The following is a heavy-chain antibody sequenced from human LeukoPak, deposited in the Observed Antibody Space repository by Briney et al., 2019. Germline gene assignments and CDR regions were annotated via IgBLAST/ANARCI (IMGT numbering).Heavy chain of an antibody. J-gene: IGHJ4*02. CDR1: GFTFDDYA. Sequence: GRSLRLSCAASGFTFDDYAMHWVRQAPGKGLEWVSGISWNSGSIGYADSVKGRFTISRDNAKNSLYLQMNSLRAEDTALYYCAKDRRDYYGSGSDPQGYFDYWGQGTLVTVSS. CDR2: ISWNSGSI. D-gene: IGHD3-10*01. CDR3: AKDRRDYYGSGSDPQGYFDY. V-gene: IGHV3-9*01.